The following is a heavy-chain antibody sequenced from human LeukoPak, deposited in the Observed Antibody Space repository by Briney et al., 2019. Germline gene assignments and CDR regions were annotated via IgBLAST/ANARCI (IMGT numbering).Heavy chain of an antibody. CDR3: ARDDAVGATTYWYFDL. D-gene: IGHD1-26*01. Sequence: PGRSLRPSRAAAGFTFSSHSMNWVRQAPGNGLGWVSSISSSSSYIYYADSVKGRFTISRDNAKNSLYLQMNSLRAEDTAVYYCARDDAVGATTYWYFDLWGRGTLVTVSS. J-gene: IGHJ2*01. V-gene: IGHV3-21*01. CDR2: ISSSSSYI. CDR1: GFTFSSHS.